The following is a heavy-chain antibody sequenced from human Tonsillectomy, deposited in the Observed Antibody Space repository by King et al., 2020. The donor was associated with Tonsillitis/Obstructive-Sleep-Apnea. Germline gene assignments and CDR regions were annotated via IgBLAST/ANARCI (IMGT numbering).Heavy chain of an antibody. CDR1: GLTFSSYG. D-gene: IGHD3-16*01. Sequence: VQLVESGGGLVQPGGSLRLSCAAPGLTFSSYGMHWVRQAPGKGLGWVPRINSDGSSTSYADSVKGRFTISRDNAKNTLYLQMNSLRAEDTAVYYCASEWGSRYWGQGTLVTVSS. CDR3: ASEWGSRY. CDR2: INSDGSST. J-gene: IGHJ4*02. V-gene: IGHV3-74*01.